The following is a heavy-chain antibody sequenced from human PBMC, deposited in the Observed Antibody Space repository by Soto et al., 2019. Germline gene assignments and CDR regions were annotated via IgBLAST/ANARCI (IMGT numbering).Heavy chain of an antibody. J-gene: IGHJ5*02. Sequence: ASVKVSCKASGYTFTGYYMHWVRQAPGQGLEWVGWINPNSGGTNYAQKFQGRVTMTRDTSISTAYMELSRLRSDDTAVYYCAREDGATTMAFWFDTWGPGTLVTVSS. CDR1: GYTFTGYY. CDR2: INPNSGGT. CDR3: AREDGATTMAFWFDT. D-gene: IGHD5-18*01. V-gene: IGHV1-2*02.